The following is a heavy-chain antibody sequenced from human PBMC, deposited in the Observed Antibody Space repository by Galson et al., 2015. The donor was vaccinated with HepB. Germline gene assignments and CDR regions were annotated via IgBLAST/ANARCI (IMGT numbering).Heavy chain of an antibody. CDR1: GFTFGDYA. D-gene: IGHD2-15*01. CDR2: IRSKAYGGTT. Sequence: SLRLSCAASGFTFGDYAMSRFRQAPGKGLEWVGFIRSKAYGGTTEYAASVKGRFTISRDDSKSIAYLQMNSLKTEDTAVYYCTRGRIDGAWFDPWGQGTLVTVSS. J-gene: IGHJ5*02. CDR3: TRGRIDGAWFDP. V-gene: IGHV3-49*03.